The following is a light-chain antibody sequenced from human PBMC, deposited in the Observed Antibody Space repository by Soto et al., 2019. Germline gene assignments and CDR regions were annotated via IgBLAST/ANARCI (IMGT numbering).Light chain of an antibody. V-gene: IGLV4-60*02. J-gene: IGLJ3*02. CDR3: ETCDSGTRV. CDR2: LEGSGSH. Sequence: QPVLTQSSSASASLGSSVKLTCTLSSGHSSYIIAWHQQQPGKAPRYLMKLEGSGSHNKGSGVPDRFSGSSSGADRYLAISNVHFEDEADYYCETCDSGTRVFGGGTKLTVL. CDR1: SGHSSYI.